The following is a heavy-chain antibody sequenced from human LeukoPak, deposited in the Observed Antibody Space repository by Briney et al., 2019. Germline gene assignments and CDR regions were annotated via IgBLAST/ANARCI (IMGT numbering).Heavy chain of an antibody. D-gene: IGHD6-19*01. CDR1: GFTFSSYW. CDR3: ARESVVAGTDDAFDI. V-gene: IGHV3-7*01. Sequence: GGSLRLSCAASGFTFSSYWMSWVRQAPGKGLEWVANIKQDGSEKYYVDSVKGRFTISRDKAKNSLYMQMTNLRAENTTMNYYARESVVAGTDDAFDISGQGTMVTVSS. J-gene: IGHJ3*02. CDR2: IKQDGSEK.